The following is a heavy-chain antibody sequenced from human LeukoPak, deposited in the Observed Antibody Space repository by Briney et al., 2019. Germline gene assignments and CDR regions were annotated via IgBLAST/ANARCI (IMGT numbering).Heavy chain of an antibody. CDR2: IYYSGTT. V-gene: IGHV4-59*02. CDR1: NGSVSSYY. J-gene: IGHJ4*02. D-gene: IGHD3-10*01. CDR3: ARASGSGSYYGIDY. Sequence: SETLSLTCTVSNGSVSSYYWSWIRQPPGRGLEWIGYIYYSGTTDYNPSLQSRVTISLDTSKRQFSLELGSVTAADTAVYYCARASGSGSYYGIDYWGQGTLVTVSS.